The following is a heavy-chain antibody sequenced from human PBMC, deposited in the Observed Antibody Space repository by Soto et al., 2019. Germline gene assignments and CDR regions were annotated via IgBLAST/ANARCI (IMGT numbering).Heavy chain of an antibody. CDR2: IYYSGST. CDR1: GGSISSGGYY. CDR3: ARVFWFGDGRPSNYYYGMDV. V-gene: IGHV4-31*01. J-gene: IGHJ6*02. D-gene: IGHD3-10*01. Sequence: SETLSLTCTVSGGSISSGGYYWSWIRQHPGKGLEWIGYIYYSGSTYYNPSLKSLVTISVDTSNNQFSLKLSSVTAADTAMYYCARVFWFGDGRPSNYYYGMDVWGQGTTVTVSS.